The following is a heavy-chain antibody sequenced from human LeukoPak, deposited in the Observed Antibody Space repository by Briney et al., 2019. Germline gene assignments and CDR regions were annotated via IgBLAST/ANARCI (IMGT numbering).Heavy chain of an antibody. D-gene: IGHD2-15*01. Sequence: GESLKISCKGSGSRFTSYWIGWVRQMPGKGLEWMGIIYPGDSRTTYSPSFQGQVTISVDKSITTAYLQWNSLKASDTAMYYCATGRYCSGSICSSSFDYWGQGTLVTASS. CDR3: ATGRYCSGSICSSSFDY. CDR2: IYPGDSRT. J-gene: IGHJ4*02. CDR1: GSRFTSYW. V-gene: IGHV5-51*01.